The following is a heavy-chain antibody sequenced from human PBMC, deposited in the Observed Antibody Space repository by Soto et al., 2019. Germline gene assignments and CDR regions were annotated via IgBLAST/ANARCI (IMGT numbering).Heavy chain of an antibody. CDR1: GGVYSGDY. CDR2: INHSGST. J-gene: IGHJ4*02. D-gene: IGHD3-3*01. V-gene: IGHV4-34*01. Sequence: SETLCLTGAVDGGVYSGDYWIWIRQPPGKGLEWSGEINHSGSTNYNPSLKSRVTISVDTSKNQFSLKLRSVTAADTAVYYCASRIFWSGYYTTDYWGQGTLVTVSS. CDR3: ASRIFWSGYYTTDY.